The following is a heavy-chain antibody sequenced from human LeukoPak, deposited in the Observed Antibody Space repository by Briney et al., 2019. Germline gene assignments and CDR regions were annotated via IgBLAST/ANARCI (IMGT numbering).Heavy chain of an antibody. D-gene: IGHD2-2*01. CDR3: ARDKRPYCSSTSCYDGGYFDC. V-gene: IGHV3-53*01. CDR1: GFTVSNNY. J-gene: IGHJ4*02. CDR2: IYSGGST. Sequence: GGSLRLSCAASGFTVSNNYMSWVRRAPGKGLEWVSVIYSGGSTYYADSVKGRFTISRDNSKNTLYLQMNSLRAEDTAVYYCARDKRPYCSSTSCYDGGYFDCWGQGTLVTVSS.